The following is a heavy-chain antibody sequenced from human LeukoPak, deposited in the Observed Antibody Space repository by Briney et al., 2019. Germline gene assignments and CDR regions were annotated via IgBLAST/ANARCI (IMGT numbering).Heavy chain of an antibody. Sequence: SETLSLTCTVSGGSISSYYWSWIRQPPGKGLEWIGYIYYSGSTNYNPSLKSRVTISVDTSKNQFSLKLSSVTAADTAVYYCARLALLSSGYYSHFDYWGQGTLVTVSS. CDR2: IYYSGST. V-gene: IGHV4-59*01. D-gene: IGHD3-22*01. CDR1: GGSISSYY. J-gene: IGHJ4*02. CDR3: ARLALLSSGYYSHFDY.